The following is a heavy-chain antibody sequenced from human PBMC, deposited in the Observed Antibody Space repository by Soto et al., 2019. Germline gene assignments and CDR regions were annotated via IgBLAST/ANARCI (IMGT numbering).Heavy chain of an antibody. CDR3: AREGVAPYYYYGMDV. V-gene: IGHV1-18*01. D-gene: IGHD5-12*01. CDR2: ISTYNGDT. CDR1: GYTFTRSG. J-gene: IGHJ6*02. Sequence: QVQLVQSGAEVKKPGASVKVSCKASGYTFTRSGISWVRQAPGQGLEWMGWISTYNGDTNYAQTFQGRVTMTTDTSTSTVYVELTSLRSDDTAVYYCAREGVAPYYYYGMDVWGQGTPVTVSS.